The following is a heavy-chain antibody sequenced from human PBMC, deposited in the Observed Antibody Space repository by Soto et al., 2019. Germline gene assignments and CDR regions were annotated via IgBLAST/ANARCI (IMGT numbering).Heavy chain of an antibody. D-gene: IGHD6-19*01. CDR1: GGSFSGYY. V-gene: IGHV4-34*01. J-gene: IGHJ4*02. CDR2: INHSGST. Sequence: QVQLQQWGAGLLKPSETLSLTCAVYGGSFSGYYWSWIRQPPGKGLEWIGEINHSGSTNYNPSLKSRVTISVDTSKHQFSLKLSSVTAADTAVYYCARRRAVAGNFDYWGQGTLVTVSS. CDR3: ARRRAVAGNFDY.